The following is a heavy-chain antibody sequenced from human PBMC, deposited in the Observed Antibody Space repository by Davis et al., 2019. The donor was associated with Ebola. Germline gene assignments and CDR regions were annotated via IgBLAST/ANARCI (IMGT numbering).Heavy chain of an antibody. Sequence: GESLKISCKGSGYSFTSYWIGWVRQMPGKGLVWMGIIYTGDSDTRYSPSFQGQVTISANKSITTAYLQWSSLKASDSAMYYCARFLEWKADYWGQGTLVTVSS. CDR1: GYSFTSYW. D-gene: IGHD3-3*01. J-gene: IGHJ4*02. CDR2: IYTGDSDT. CDR3: ARFLEWKADY. V-gene: IGHV5-51*01.